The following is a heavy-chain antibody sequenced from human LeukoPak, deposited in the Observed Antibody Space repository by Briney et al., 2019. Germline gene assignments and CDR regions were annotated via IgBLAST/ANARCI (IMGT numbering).Heavy chain of an antibody. CDR3: ARQRPHSSGSPGYFDY. V-gene: IGHV1-2*02. J-gene: IGHJ4*02. CDR2: INTKSGDA. CDR1: GSTFSDYH. D-gene: IGHD3-22*01. Sequence: ASVKVSCKASGSTFSDYHINWVRQASGQGPEWMGWINTKSGDAKYNQAFQGRVTMTRDTSISTAYMELSSLRSEDTAVYYCARQRPHSSGSPGYFDYWGQGTLVTVSS.